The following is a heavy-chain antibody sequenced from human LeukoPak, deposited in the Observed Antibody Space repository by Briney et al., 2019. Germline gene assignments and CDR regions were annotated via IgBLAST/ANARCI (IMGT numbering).Heavy chain of an antibody. CDR1: GGSFSGYY. CDR2: INHSGST. Sequence: PSETLSLTCAVYGGSFSGYYWSWIRQPPGKRLEWIGEINHSGSTNYNPSLKSRVTISVDTSKNQFSLKLSSVTAADTAVYYCARGKGDIVATIYYYYYMDVWGKGTTVTVSS. J-gene: IGHJ6*03. V-gene: IGHV4-34*01. CDR3: ARGKGDIVATIYYYYYMDV. D-gene: IGHD5-12*01.